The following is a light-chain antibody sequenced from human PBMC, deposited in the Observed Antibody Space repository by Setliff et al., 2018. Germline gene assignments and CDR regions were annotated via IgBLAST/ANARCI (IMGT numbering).Light chain of an antibody. CDR1: SIYFRRYDY. V-gene: IGLV2-14*03. CDR2: DVS. Sequence: QSALPQPPSASGSPGQSVTISCTGTSIYFRRYDYVSWYQQHPGKAPKLIIYDVSDRPSGVSHRFSGSKSGNTASLTISGLLAEDEADYYCSSYTTSSTCVFGTGTKVTVL. J-gene: IGLJ1*01. CDR3: SSYTTSSTCV.